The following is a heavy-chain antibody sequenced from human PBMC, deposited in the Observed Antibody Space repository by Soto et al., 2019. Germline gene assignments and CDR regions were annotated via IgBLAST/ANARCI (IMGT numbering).Heavy chain of an antibody. J-gene: IGHJ5*02. CDR2: IFPSDSDT. V-gene: IGHV5-51*01. Sequence: ESLKISCRTSGYRFTSYWIAWVRQMPGTGLEWMGIIFPSDSDTRYIPSFQRQVTISADRSTSTAFLHWASLRASHTAVYFCARKDKSGYFNWFDPWGQGTLVTVSS. D-gene: IGHD3-22*01. CDR1: GYRFTSYW. CDR3: ARKDKSGYFNWFDP.